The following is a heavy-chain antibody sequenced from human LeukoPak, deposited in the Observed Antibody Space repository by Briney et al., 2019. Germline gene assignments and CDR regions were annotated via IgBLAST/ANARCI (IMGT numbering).Heavy chain of an antibody. CDR3: AREGDYGDYVLIDY. Sequence: SQTLSLTCTVSGGSISSGGYYWSWIRQHPGKGLEWIGYIYYSGSTYYNPSLKSRVTISVDTSKNQFSLKLSSVTAADTAVYYCAREGDYGDYVLIDYWGQGTLVTVSS. J-gene: IGHJ4*02. D-gene: IGHD4-17*01. CDR1: GGSISSGGYY. V-gene: IGHV4-31*03. CDR2: IYYSGST.